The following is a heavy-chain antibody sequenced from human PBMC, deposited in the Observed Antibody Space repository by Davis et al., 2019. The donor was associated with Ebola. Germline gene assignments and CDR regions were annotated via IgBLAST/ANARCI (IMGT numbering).Heavy chain of an antibody. D-gene: IGHD4-17*01. J-gene: IGHJ2*01. V-gene: IGHV3-73*01. CDR3: TRHPDYGDYRYWYFDL. CDR2: IRSKANSYAT. CDR1: GFTFSGSA. Sequence: GESLKISCAASGFTFSGSAMHWVRQASGKGLEWVGRIRSKANSYATAYAASVKGRFTISRDDSKNTAYLQMNSLKTEDTAVYYCTRHPDYGDYRYWYFDLWGRGTLVTVSS.